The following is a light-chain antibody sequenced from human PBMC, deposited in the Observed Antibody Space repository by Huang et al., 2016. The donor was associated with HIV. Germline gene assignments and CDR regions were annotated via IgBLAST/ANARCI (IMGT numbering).Light chain of an antibody. CDR1: QSVRSY. CDR3: QQRSAWPLT. J-gene: IGKJ4*01. V-gene: IGKV3-11*01. Sequence: EIVLTQSPATLSLSPGERATLSCRASQSVRSYLAWYQQNPGQAPRLLIYDASHRATGIPARFSGSGSGTDFTLTISNLQSEDFAVYYCQQRSAWPLTFGGGTKVEI. CDR2: DAS.